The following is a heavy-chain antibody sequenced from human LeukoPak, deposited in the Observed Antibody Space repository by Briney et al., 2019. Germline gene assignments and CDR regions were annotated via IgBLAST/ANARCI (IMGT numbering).Heavy chain of an antibody. CDR2: IWFDGTNK. CDR3: ARDLRKGYHFDY. J-gene: IGHJ4*02. D-gene: IGHD1-1*01. CDR1: GFTFSTYG. Sequence: GGSLSLSRAASGFTFSTYGMHWVRQAPGKGLEWVAVIWFDGTNKYSADAVKGRFTISRDNSKNTLYLQMNSLRTEDTAVYYCARDLRKGYHFDYWGQGPLV. V-gene: IGHV3-33*01.